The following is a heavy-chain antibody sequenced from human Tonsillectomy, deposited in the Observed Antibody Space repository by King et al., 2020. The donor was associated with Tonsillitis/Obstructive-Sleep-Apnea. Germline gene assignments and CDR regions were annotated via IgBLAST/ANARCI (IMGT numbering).Heavy chain of an antibody. CDR2: ISYDGSNK. D-gene: IGHD1-26*01. V-gene: IGHV3-30*04. CDR1: GFTFSSSA. CDR3: ARGGSYPFETVDDAFDI. Sequence: VQLVESGGGVVQPGRSLRLSCAASGFTFSSSAMHWVRQAPGTGLERVAVISYDGSNKYYADSVKGRFTISRDNSKNTLYLQMNSLRAEDTAVYYCARGGSYPFETVDDAFDIWGQGTMVTVSS. J-gene: IGHJ3*02.